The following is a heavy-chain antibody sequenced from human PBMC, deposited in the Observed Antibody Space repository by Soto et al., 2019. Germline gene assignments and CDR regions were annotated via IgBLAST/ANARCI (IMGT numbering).Heavy chain of an antibody. CDR1: GGTFSSYT. Sequence: QVQLVQSGAEVKKPGSSVKVSCKASGGTFSSYTISWVRQAPGQGLEWMGRIIPILGIANYAQKFQGRVTITADKSTSTAYMELSSLRSEDTAVYYCSATLRGQLWFDYWGQGTLVTVSS. V-gene: IGHV1-69*02. CDR3: SATLRGQLWFDY. J-gene: IGHJ4*02. CDR2: IIPILGIA. D-gene: IGHD5-18*01.